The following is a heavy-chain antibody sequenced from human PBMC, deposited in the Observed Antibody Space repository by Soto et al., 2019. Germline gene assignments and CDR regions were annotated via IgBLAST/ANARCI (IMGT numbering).Heavy chain of an antibody. J-gene: IGHJ4*02. V-gene: IGHV4-39*01. CDR2: VYYSGST. Sequence: PSETLSLTCTVSGGSISSSSYYWGWIRQPPGKGLECIGRVYYSGSTYYNPSLKSRVTVSVDTSKNQFSLKLSSVTAADTAVYYCASLDRVNGEYYFDYWGQGTLVTVSS. CDR1: GGSISSSSYY. CDR3: ASLDRVNGEYYFDY. D-gene: IGHD2-8*01.